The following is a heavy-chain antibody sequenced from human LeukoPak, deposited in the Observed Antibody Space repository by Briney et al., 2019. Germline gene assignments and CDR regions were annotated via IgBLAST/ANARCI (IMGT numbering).Heavy chain of an antibody. J-gene: IGHJ3*01. Sequence: GGSLRLSCAASGFTFSSYGMHWVRQAPGKGLEWVAVISYDGSNKYYADSVKGRFTISRDNSKNSLYLQMNGLRPEDTATYYCAKSRAPTADPDAFDFWGQGTMVTVSS. CDR2: ISYDGSNK. V-gene: IGHV3-30*18. CDR3: AKSRAPTADPDAFDF. CDR1: GFTFSSYG.